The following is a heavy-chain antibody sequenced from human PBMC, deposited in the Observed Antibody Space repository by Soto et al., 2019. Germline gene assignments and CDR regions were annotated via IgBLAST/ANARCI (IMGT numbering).Heavy chain of an antibody. J-gene: IGHJ4*02. D-gene: IGHD5-12*01. CDR1: GFTFSSYA. CDR3: AKKVVGYSGYHDY. Sequence: EVQLLESGGGLVQPGGSLRLSCAASGFTFSSYAMSWVRQAPGKGLEWVSAISRSGDSTYYADSGKGRFTISRDNSKNTLYLQMNSLRAEDTAVYYCAKKVVGYSGYHDYWGQGTLVTVSS. CDR2: ISRSGDST. V-gene: IGHV3-23*01.